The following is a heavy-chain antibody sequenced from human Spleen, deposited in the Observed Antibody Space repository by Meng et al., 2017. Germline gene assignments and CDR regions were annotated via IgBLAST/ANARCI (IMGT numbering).Heavy chain of an antibody. V-gene: IGHV4-34*02. CDR1: GGPFSGYF. D-gene: IGHD5-12*01. CDR2: INHSGST. Sequence: QVQLQQWGAGLFQSSETLSLTCVVSGGPFSGYFWSWIRQPPGKGLEWIGEINHSGSTSYNPSLKSRVTISVDTSKNHFYLKLSSVTAADTAVYYCARSQGPYSGYDLNYWGQGSLVTVSS. CDR3: ARSQGPYSGYDLNY. J-gene: IGHJ4*02.